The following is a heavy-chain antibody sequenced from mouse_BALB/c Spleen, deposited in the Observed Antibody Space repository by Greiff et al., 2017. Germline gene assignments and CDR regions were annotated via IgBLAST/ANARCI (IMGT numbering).Heavy chain of an antibody. CDR3: ARGGFAY. J-gene: IGHJ3*01. CDR2: INPSTGYT. Sequence: VQLQQSGAELAKPGASVKMSCKASGYTFTSYWMHWVKQRPGQGLEWIGYINPSTGYTEYNQKFKDKATLTADKSSSTAYMRLSSLTSEDSAVYYCARGGFAYWGQGTLVTVSA. CDR1: GYTFTSYW. V-gene: IGHV1-7*01.